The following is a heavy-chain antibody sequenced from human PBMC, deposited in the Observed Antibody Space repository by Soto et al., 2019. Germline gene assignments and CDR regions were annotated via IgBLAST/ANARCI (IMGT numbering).Heavy chain of an antibody. Sequence: SVKVSCKASGDTFSRNTITWVRQAPGQGLEWMGRIIPLFDIATYAQKFQGRVTITADKSTSTAYMELSSLRSEDTAVYYCAKEDGVRDIALIPAAIDSMAVWGQGTTVPSP. CDR3: AKEDGVRDIALIPAAIDSMAV. D-gene: IGHD2-2*01. CDR2: IIPLFDIA. V-gene: IGHV1-69*04. J-gene: IGHJ6*02. CDR1: GDTFSRNT.